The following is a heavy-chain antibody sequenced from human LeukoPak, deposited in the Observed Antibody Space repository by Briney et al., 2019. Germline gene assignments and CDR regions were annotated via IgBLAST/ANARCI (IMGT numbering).Heavy chain of an antibody. CDR1: GFIVSSSY. J-gene: IGHJ3*02. Sequence: GGSLRLSCAASGFIVSSSYMSWVRRAPGKGLEWVSVLYNDGSTYYADSVKGRFTISRDNSKNTLFLQMNSLRAEDTAVYYCAKDGLTYSDAFDIWGQGTMVTVSS. CDR3: AKDGLTYSDAFDI. CDR2: LYNDGST. V-gene: IGHV3-53*01. D-gene: IGHD3/OR15-3a*01.